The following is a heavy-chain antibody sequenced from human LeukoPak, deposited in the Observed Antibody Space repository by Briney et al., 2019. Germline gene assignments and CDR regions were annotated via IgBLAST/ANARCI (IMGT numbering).Heavy chain of an antibody. D-gene: IGHD2-15*01. J-gene: IGHJ5*02. CDR1: GYTFTSYY. CDR2: INPSGGST. CDR3: ARAPRPLGYCSGGSCYPEDNWFDP. V-gene: IGHV1-46*01. Sequence: ASVKVSCKASGYTFTSYYMHWVRQAPGQGLGWMGIINPSGGSTSYAQKFQGRVTMTRDTSTSTVYMELSSLRSEDTAVYYCARAPRPLGYCSGGSCYPEDNWFDPWGQGTLVTVSS.